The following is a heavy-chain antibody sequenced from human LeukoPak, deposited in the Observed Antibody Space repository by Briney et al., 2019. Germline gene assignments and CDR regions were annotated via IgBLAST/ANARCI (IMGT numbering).Heavy chain of an antibody. CDR1: GFTFSSYA. CDR3: ARDRYCSSTSCYNWFDP. CDR2: ISYDGSNK. J-gene: IGHJ5*02. D-gene: IGHD2-2*01. Sequence: GGSLRLSCAASGFTFSSYAMHWVRQAPGKGLEWVAVISYDGSNKYYADSVKGRFTISRDNSKNTLYLQMNSLRAGDTAVYYCARDRYCSSTSCYNWFDPWGQGTLVTVSS. V-gene: IGHV3-30-3*01.